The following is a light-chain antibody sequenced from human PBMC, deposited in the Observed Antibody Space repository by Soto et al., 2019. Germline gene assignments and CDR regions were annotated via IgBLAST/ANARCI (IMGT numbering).Light chain of an antibody. CDR2: GAS. J-gene: IGKJ4*01. Sequence: DIQMTQSPSSLSASVGDRVTITCQASQDIANYLNWYQQKPGKAPKLLIYGASYLQTGVPSRFSGNGSGTDFTFAISNQQPEDIATYYCQQYDDLPRTFGGGTKVEIQ. CDR1: QDIANY. CDR3: QQYDDLPRT. V-gene: IGKV1-33*01.